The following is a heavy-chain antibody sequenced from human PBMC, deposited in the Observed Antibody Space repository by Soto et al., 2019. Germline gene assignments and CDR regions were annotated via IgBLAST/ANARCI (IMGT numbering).Heavy chain of an antibody. D-gene: IGHD5-12*01. CDR1: GFTFSSYG. Sequence: EVQLVESGGGLVQPGGSLRLSCAAFGFTFSSYGMNWVRQAPGKGLEWVSYISSSSSTIYYADTVKGRFTISRDNAKNSLYLQMNSLRDEDTAVYYCSSWLSPYWGQGTLVTVSS. CDR3: SSWLSPY. J-gene: IGHJ4*02. CDR2: ISSSSSTI. V-gene: IGHV3-48*02.